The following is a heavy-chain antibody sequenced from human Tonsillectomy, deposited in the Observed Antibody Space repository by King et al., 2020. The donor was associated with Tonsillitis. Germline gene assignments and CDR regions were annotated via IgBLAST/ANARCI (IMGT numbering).Heavy chain of an antibody. V-gene: IGHV3-23*04. D-gene: IGHD2/OR15-2a*01. CDR1: GFTFSSYA. J-gene: IGHJ3*02. Sequence: VQLVESGGGLVQPGGSLRLSCAASGFTFSSYAMSWVRQAPGKGLEWVSAISGSGGRTYYADSVKGRFTISRDNSKNTLYLQMNSLRAEDTAVYYCAKDLSLMNPLGGDAFDIWGQGTMVTVSS. CDR3: AKDLSLMNPLGGDAFDI. CDR2: ISGSGGRT.